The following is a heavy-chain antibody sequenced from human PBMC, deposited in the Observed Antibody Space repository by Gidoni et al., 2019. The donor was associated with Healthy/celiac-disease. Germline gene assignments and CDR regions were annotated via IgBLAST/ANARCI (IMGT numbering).Heavy chain of an antibody. CDR2: ISGSGGST. Sequence: EVQLLESGGGLVQPGGSLRLSCAASGFTFSSYAMSWVRQAPGKGLGWVSAISGSGGSTYYADSVKGRFTISRDNSKNTLYLQMNSLRAEDTAVYYCAKDLSSGWVMDVWGQGTTVTVSS. CDR3: AKDLSSGWVMDV. D-gene: IGHD6-19*01. J-gene: IGHJ6*02. CDR1: GFTFSSYA. V-gene: IGHV3-23*01.